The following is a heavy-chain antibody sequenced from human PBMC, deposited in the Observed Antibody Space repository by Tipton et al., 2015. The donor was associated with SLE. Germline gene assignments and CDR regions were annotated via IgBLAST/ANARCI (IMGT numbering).Heavy chain of an antibody. V-gene: IGHV4-61*10. J-gene: IGHJ4*02. CDR3: ARGGYYDSSGYYYDPRFDY. CDR1: GGSISSGSYY. Sequence: TLSLTCTVSGGSISSGSYYWSWIRQPAGKGLEWIGEINHSGSTNYNPSLKSRVTISVDTSKNQFSLKLSSVTAADTAVYYCARGGYYDSSGYYYDPRFDYWGQGTLVTVSS. CDR2: INHSGST. D-gene: IGHD3-22*01.